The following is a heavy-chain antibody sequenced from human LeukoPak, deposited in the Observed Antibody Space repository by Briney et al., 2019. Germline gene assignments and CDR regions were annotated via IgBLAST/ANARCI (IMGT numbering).Heavy chain of an antibody. CDR3: AKIPVEIYGGISLNN. Sequence: GRSLRLSCAASGYPFTSYCIHWVRQAPGKGLEWLAFVSYDGSSQYYADSVKGRFTISRDNSKNTLCLQMNSLRAEDTAVYYCAKIPVEIYGGISLNNGGRGTLVTVSS. V-gene: IGHV3-30-3*02. CDR1: GYPFTSYC. J-gene: IGHJ4*02. D-gene: IGHD4-23*01. CDR2: VSYDGSSQ.